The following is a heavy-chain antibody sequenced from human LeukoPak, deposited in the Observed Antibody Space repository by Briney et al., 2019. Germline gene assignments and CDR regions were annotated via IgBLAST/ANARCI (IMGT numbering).Heavy chain of an antibody. J-gene: IGHJ4*02. Sequence: GGSLRLSCAASGFTVSSNYMSWVRQAPGKGLEWVANIKPDGSEKYYVDSVKGRFTISRENAKNSLYLQMNSLRAEDTAVYYCARDRIQLWSHDYWGQGTLVTVSS. V-gene: IGHV3-7*04. D-gene: IGHD5-18*01. CDR2: IKPDGSEK. CDR3: ARDRIQLWSHDY. CDR1: GFTVSSNY.